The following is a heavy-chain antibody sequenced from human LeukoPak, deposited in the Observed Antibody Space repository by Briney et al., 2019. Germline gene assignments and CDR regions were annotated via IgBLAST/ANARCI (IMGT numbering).Heavy chain of an antibody. V-gene: IGHV3-53*01. CDR1: GFTVSSNS. CDR3: ARRAGAYTHPYDY. D-gene: IGHD3-16*01. CDR2: IYSDNT. J-gene: IGHJ4*02. Sequence: GGSLRLSCTVSGFTVSSNSMSWVRQAPGKGLEWVSFIYSDNTHYSDSVKGRFTISRDNSKNTLYLQMNSLRAEDTAVYYCARRAGAYTHPYDYWGQGTLVTVSS.